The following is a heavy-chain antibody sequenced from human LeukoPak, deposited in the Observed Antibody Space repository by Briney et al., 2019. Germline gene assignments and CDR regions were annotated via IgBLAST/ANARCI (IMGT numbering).Heavy chain of an antibody. CDR3: ARERVCSGGSCYRGYYYYGMDV. CDR2: ISAYNGNT. Sequence: SVKVSCKASGYTFTSYGISWVRQAPGQGLEWMGWISAYNGNTNYAQKLQGRVTMTTDTSTSTAYMELRSLRSDDTAVYYCARERVCSGGSCYRGYYYYGMDVWGQGTTVTVSS. D-gene: IGHD2-15*01. J-gene: IGHJ6*02. V-gene: IGHV1-18*01. CDR1: GYTFTSYG.